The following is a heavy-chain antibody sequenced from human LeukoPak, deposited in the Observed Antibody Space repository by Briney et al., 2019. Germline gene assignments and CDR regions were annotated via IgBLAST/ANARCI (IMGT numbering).Heavy chain of an antibody. CDR3: TTPNTPRYCTSTSCYLDY. D-gene: IGHD2-2*01. Sequence: PGGSLRLSCAASGFSFSNAWMSWVRRAPGKGLEWVGRIKSKTDGGTTDYAAPVKGRFTISRDDSKNTLFLQMNSLRTEDTAVYYCTTPNTPRYCTSTSCYLDYWGQGTLVTVSS. CDR2: IKSKTDGGTT. V-gene: IGHV3-15*01. J-gene: IGHJ4*02. CDR1: GFSFSNAW.